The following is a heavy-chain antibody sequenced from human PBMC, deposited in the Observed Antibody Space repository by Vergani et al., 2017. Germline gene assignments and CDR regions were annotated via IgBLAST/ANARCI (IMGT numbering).Heavy chain of an antibody. D-gene: IGHD6-19*01. CDR3: AREGLSSGWYYAFDI. J-gene: IGHJ3*02. Sequence: QVQLQESGPGLVKPSQTLSLTCTVSGGSISSGSYYWSWIRQPAGKGLEWIGRIYTSGSNNYNPSLKSRVTISVDTSKNQFSLKLSSVTAADTAVYYCAREGLSSGWYYAFDIWGQGTMVTVSS. V-gene: IGHV4-61*02. CDR1: GGSISSGSYY. CDR2: IYTSGSN.